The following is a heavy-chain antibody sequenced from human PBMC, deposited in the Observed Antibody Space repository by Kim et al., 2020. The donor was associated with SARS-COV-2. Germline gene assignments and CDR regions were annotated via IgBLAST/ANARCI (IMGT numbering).Heavy chain of an antibody. J-gene: IGHJ3*02. CDR2: ISSSSSYI. Sequence: GGSLRLSCAASGFTFSSYSMNWVRQAPGKGLEWVSSISSSSSYIYYADSVKGRFTISRDNAKNSLYLQMNSLRAEDTAVYYCARDREFVVVPEGGAFDIWGQGTMVTVSS. CDR3: ARDREFVVVPEGGAFDI. V-gene: IGHV3-21*04. CDR1: GFTFSSYS. D-gene: IGHD2-2*01.